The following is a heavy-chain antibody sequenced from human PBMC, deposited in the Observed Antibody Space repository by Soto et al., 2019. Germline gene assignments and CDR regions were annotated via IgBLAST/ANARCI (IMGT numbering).Heavy chain of an antibody. V-gene: IGHV1-2*04. Sequence: QVQLVQSGAEVKKPGASVKVSCKASGYTFTGYYMHWVRQAPGQGLEWMGWIKPNSGGTNYAQKFQGLGNSTRCTSISTAYLELSEVRADGTCVYYCARGMSPELRSGGSGSSPGVMSLYISGHVTMVTV. CDR2: IKPNSGGT. D-gene: IGHD2-15*01. CDR1: GYTFTGYY. J-gene: IGHJ3*02. CDR3: ARGMSPELRSGGSGSSPGVMSLYI.